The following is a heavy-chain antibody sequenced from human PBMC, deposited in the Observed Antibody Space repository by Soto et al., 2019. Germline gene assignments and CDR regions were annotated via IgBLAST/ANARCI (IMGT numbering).Heavy chain of an antibody. Sequence: PSETLSLTCTVSGGSISSSSYYWGWIRQPPGKGLEWIGYIYYSGSTYYNPSLKSRVTISVDTSKNQFSLKLSSVTAADTAVYYCARDKGVPAAEHYYYYYGMDVWGQGTTVTVSS. V-gene: IGHV4-31*03. J-gene: IGHJ6*02. CDR1: GGSISSSSYY. D-gene: IGHD2-2*01. CDR2: IYYSGST. CDR3: ARDKGVPAAEHYYYYYGMDV.